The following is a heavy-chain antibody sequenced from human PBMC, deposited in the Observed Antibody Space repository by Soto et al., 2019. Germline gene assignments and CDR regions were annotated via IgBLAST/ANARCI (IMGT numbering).Heavy chain of an antibody. D-gene: IGHD3-3*01. CDR2: ISAYNGNT. J-gene: IGHJ5*02. CDR1: GYTFTSYG. V-gene: IGHV1-18*01. Sequence: ASVKVSCKASGYTFTSYGISWVRQAPGQGLECMGWISAYNGNTNYAQKLQGRVTMTTDTSTSTAYMELRSLRSDDTAVYYCARSGFWSGYPTDNTYNWFDPWGQGTLVTVSS. CDR3: ARSGFWSGYPTDNTYNWFDP.